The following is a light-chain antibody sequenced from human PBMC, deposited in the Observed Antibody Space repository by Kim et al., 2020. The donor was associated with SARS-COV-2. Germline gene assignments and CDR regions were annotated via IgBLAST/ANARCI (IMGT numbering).Light chain of an antibody. V-gene: IGKV4-1*01. Sequence: ATIKCRSSQTVLYSPNKKNYLAGYQQKAGQPPKLLISWASTRESGVPDRFSGSGSGTDFTLTISSLQVEDVAVYYCHQSYSTPFTFGGGTKVDIK. CDR3: HQSYSTPFT. CDR2: WAS. CDR1: QTVLYSPNKKNY. J-gene: IGKJ4*01.